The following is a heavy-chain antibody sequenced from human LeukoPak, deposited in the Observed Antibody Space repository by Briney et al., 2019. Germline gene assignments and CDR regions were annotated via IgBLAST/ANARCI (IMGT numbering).Heavy chain of an antibody. Sequence: GGSLRLSCATSGFSFTNYPMNWVRQAPGKGLEWVSNISPSAGGANYADYADSVKGRVTISRDDAKNTLYLHMNSLRDDDTAVYYCASDQRYAFDYWGQGILVTVSS. V-gene: IGHV3-48*02. CDR3: ASDQRYAFDY. J-gene: IGHJ4*02. CDR2: ISPSAGGANYA. D-gene: IGHD3-9*01. CDR1: GFSFTNYP.